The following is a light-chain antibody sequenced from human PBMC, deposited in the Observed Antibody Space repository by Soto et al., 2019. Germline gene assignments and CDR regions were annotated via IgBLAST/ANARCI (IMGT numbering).Light chain of an antibody. J-gene: IGKJ1*01. CDR3: QQHGRAPWT. CDR1: EAVPGNN. V-gene: IGKV3-20*01. Sequence: IDLTQSPGTLSLSPGERVTLSCRASEAVPGNNVAWYQQKAGQVPRLLMYTASLRATGIPERFSGSGSGTDFTLTISRLEPEDFAVCHCQQHGRAPWTFGQGTKVEVK. CDR2: TAS.